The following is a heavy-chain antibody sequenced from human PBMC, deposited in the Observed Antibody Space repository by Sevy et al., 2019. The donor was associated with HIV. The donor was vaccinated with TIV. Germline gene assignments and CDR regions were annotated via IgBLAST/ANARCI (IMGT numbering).Heavy chain of an antibody. CDR2: IIPMFATA. CDR1: GRTFSSYA. J-gene: IGHJ4*02. V-gene: IGHV1-69*13. D-gene: IGHD6-13*01. Sequence: ASVKVSCKASGRTFSSYAFSWVRQAPGQELEWMGGIIPMFATANYVQKFQGRVTITADESTSTAYMELSSLRSEDTAIYYCARSMSWYASFDYWGQGTLVTVSS. CDR3: ARSMSWYASFDY.